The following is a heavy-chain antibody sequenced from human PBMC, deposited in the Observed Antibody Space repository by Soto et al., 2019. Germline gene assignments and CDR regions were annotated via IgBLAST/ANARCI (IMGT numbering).Heavy chain of an antibody. Sequence: SLQLSCAASGFTFSDYYMSWIRQAPGKGLEWVSYISSSGSTIYYADSVKGRFTISRDNAKNSLYLQMNSLRAEDTAVYYCARDGCSSTSCYSMDYYYYYGMGVWGQGTTVTVSS. CDR2: ISSSGSTI. D-gene: IGHD2-2*02. J-gene: IGHJ6*02. CDR1: GFTFSDYY. V-gene: IGHV3-11*01. CDR3: ARDGCSSTSCYSMDYYYYYGMGV.